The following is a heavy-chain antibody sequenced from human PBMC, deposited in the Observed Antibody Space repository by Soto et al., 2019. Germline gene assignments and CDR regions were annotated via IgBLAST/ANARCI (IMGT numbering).Heavy chain of an antibody. CDR3: ARDASDLWEPDQYFQQ. Sequence: GGSLRLSCAASGFTFSSYSMNWVRQAPGKGLQWVSSISGSSRNIYYADSVRGRFTISRDNAKNSLFLHMNSLRAEDTGLYYCARDASDLWEPDQYFQQWGQGTLVTVSS. J-gene: IGHJ1*01. CDR2: ISGSSRNI. V-gene: IGHV3-21*01. CDR1: GFTFSSYS. D-gene: IGHD1-26*01.